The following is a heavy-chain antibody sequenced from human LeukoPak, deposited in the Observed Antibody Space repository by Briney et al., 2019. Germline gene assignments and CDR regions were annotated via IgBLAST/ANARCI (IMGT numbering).Heavy chain of an antibody. J-gene: IGHJ5*02. CDR1: GGSFSGYY. D-gene: IGHD2-2*01. Sequence: SETLSLTCAVYGGSFSGYYWSWIRQSPGKGLEWIGEINHSGSTNYNPSLKSRVTISVDTSKSQFSLKLSSVTAADTAVYYCARVSCSSTSCYSGWFDPWGQGTLVTVSS. CDR3: ARVSCSSTSCYSGWFDP. V-gene: IGHV4-34*01. CDR2: INHSGST.